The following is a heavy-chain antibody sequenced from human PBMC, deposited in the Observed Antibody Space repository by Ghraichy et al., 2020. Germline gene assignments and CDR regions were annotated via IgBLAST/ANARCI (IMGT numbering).Heavy chain of an antibody. J-gene: IGHJ6*02. CDR3: ARPMRSSLRFYYYGMDV. D-gene: IGHD3-16*02. CDR1: GFTFSTYG. CDR2: ISSDGENT. Sequence: LSLTCAASGFTFSTYGMHWVRQAPGKGLEYVSAISSDGENTFYVNSVKGRFTISRDNSKNTLYLQMGSLRAEDMAVYYCARPMRSSLRFYYYGMDVWGQGTTVTVSS. V-gene: IGHV3-64*01.